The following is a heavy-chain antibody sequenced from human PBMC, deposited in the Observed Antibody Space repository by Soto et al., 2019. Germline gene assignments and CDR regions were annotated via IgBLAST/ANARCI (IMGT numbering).Heavy chain of an antibody. Sequence: SVKVSCKASGGTFSSYAISWVRQAPGQGPEWMGGIIPIFGTANYAQKFQGRVTITADESTSTAYMELSSLRSEDTAVYYCARAANCGGDCPIYFDYWGQGTLVTVSS. CDR1: GGTFSSYA. V-gene: IGHV1-69*13. D-gene: IGHD2-21*02. CDR2: IIPIFGTA. CDR3: ARAANCGGDCPIYFDY. J-gene: IGHJ4*02.